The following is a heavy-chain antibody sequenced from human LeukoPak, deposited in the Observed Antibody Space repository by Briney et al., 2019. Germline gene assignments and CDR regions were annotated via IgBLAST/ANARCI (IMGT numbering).Heavy chain of an antibody. V-gene: IGHV4-30-4*01. J-gene: IGHJ5*02. CDR2: IYYSGST. Sequence: SETLSLTCTVSGGSISSSSYYWSCIRQPPGKGLEWIGYIYYSGSTYYNPSLKSRVTISVDTSKNQFSLKLSSVTAADTAVYYCARALVLLCCGDWFDPWGQGTLVTVSS. D-gene: IGHD3-10*02. CDR3: ARALVLLCCGDWFDP. CDR1: GGSISSSSYY.